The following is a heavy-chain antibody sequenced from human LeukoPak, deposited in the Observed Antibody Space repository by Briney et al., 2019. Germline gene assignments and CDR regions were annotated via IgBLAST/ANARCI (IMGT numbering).Heavy chain of an antibody. Sequence: SETLSLTCTVSGASVTTYSWSWLRQPAGKGLEWIGRVYSSWATKYNPSLKSRVTISADTSKNQFSLKLPSVTAADKAVYYCDSDHYGSGSYKAFFDYWGHGIQVTVSS. D-gene: IGHD3-10*01. CDR3: DSDHYGSGSYKAFFDY. CDR2: VYSSWAT. V-gene: IGHV4-4*07. CDR1: GASVTTYS. J-gene: IGHJ4*01.